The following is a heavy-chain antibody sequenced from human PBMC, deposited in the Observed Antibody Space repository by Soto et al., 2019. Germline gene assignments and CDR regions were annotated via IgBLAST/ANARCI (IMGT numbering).Heavy chain of an antibody. D-gene: IGHD3-10*01. V-gene: IGHV3-30*03. CDR1: GFTFSSDG. CDR2: ISYDGSNK. Sequence: PGGSLRLSCAASGFTFSSDGMHWVRQAPGKGLEWVAVISYDGSNKYYADSVKGRFTISRDNSKNTLYLQINSLRAEDTAVYYCAIGPLYYGSGSYYKASRETDYWGQGT. J-gene: IGHJ4*02. CDR3: AIGPLYYGSGSYYKASRETDY.